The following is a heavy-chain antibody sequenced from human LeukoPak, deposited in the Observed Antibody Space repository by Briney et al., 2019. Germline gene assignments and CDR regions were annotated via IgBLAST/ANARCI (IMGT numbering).Heavy chain of an antibody. CDR3: ARENNSGWYRKAAFDY. D-gene: IGHD6-19*01. V-gene: IGHV1-2*02. CDR2: INPNGGGT. J-gene: IGHJ4*02. Sequence: ASVKVPCKASGYTFTGYYMHWVRQAPGQGLEWMGWINPNGGGTNYAQNFQGRVTLTRDTSISTAYMEVSRLESDDTAVYYCARENNSGWYRKAAFDYWGQGTLVTVTS. CDR1: GYTFTGYY.